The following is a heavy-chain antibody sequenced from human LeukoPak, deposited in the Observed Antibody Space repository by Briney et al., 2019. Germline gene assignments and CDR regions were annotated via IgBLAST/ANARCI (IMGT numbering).Heavy chain of an antibody. J-gene: IGHJ1*01. CDR2: INPNSGGT. D-gene: IGHD6-13*01. V-gene: IGHV1-2*02. Sequence: ASVKVSCKASGYTFTSYGISWVRQAPGQGLEWMGWINPNSGGTNYAQKFQGRVTMTRDTSISTAYMELSRLRSDDTAVYYCARARTVAIAADRSPFQHWGQGTLVTVSS. CDR1: GYTFTSYG. CDR3: ARARTVAIAADRSPFQH.